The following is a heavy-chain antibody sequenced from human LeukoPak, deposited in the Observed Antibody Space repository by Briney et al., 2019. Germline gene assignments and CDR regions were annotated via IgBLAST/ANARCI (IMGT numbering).Heavy chain of an antibody. CDR1: GYTFTGYY. V-gene: IGHV1-2*02. CDR3: ARILAPGCSGGSCYSSGPPIDY. D-gene: IGHD2-15*01. J-gene: IGHJ4*02. CDR2: INPNSGGT. Sequence: ASVKVSCKASGYTFTGYYMHRVRQAPGQGLEWMGWINPNSGGTNYAQKFQGRVTMTRDTSISTAYMELSRLRSDDTAVYYCARILAPGCSGGSCYSSGPPIDYWGQGTPVTVSS.